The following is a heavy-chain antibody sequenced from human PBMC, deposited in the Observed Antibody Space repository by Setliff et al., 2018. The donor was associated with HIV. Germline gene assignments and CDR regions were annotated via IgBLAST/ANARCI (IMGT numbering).Heavy chain of an antibody. CDR2: IDPNSDDT. D-gene: IGHD3-3*01. Sequence: ASVKVSCKTSGYTLTDYFIHWVRQAPGQGLEWMGWIDPNSDDTTYAQNFQGRVTMTIDTSVNTAYLELSRLRTDDTAVYYCARTEYFDFWSGPRGFDPWGQGTLVTVSS. J-gene: IGHJ5*02. V-gene: IGHV1-2*02. CDR3: ARTEYFDFWSGPRGFDP. CDR1: GYTLTDYF.